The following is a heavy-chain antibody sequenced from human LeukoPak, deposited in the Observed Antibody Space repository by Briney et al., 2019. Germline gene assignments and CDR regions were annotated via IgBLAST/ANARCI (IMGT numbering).Heavy chain of an antibody. J-gene: IGHJ4*02. CDR1: GVSISSSSCY. CDR3: ASLRPPVVGATWVDY. D-gene: IGHD1-26*01. Sequence: SETLSLTCTVSGVSISSSSCYWSWIRQPPGKGLEWIGSIYNTGSSYYNPSLKSRGTISVDTSKNQFSLRLRSVTDADTAVYYCASLRPPVVGATWVDYWGQGILVTVSS. CDR2: IYNTGSS. V-gene: IGHV4-39*01.